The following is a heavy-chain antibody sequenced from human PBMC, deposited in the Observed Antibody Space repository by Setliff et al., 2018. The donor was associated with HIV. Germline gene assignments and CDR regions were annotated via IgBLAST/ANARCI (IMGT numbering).Heavy chain of an antibody. CDR2: MNPNSGNT. CDR1: GYTFTSHG. Sequence: ASVKVSCKASGYTFTSHGISWVRQAPGQGLEWMGWMNPNSGNTGFAQKFQGRVTMTRDTSITTAYMELSSLRSDDTAVYYCARGAWYTSGWYSSRYMDVWGKGTTVTVSS. CDR3: ARGAWYTSGWYSSRYMDV. J-gene: IGHJ6*03. D-gene: IGHD6-19*01. V-gene: IGHV1-8*02.